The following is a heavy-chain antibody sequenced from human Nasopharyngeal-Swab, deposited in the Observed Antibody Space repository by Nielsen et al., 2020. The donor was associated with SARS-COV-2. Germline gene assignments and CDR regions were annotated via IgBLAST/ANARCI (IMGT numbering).Heavy chain of an antibody. Sequence: GESLKISCAASGFTFSSYAMNWVRQAPGKGLEWVSAISRTSSTYYADSVKGRFTVSRDNSKNTLYLQMNSLRAEDTAVYYCVKGTGATYRAIDYWGQGTLVTASS. CDR2: ISRTSST. J-gene: IGHJ4*02. D-gene: IGHD1-26*01. V-gene: IGHV3-23*01. CDR3: VKGTGATYRAIDY. CDR1: GFTFSSYA.